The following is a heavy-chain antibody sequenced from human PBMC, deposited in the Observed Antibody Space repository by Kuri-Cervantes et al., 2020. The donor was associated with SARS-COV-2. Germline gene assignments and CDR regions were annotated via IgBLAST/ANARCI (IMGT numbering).Heavy chain of an antibody. CDR1: GFTFGSYA. J-gene: IGHJ6*03. D-gene: IGHD1-1*01. CDR3: ARGPQVRGTTLGYYYYYYMDV. Sequence: GESLKISCASAGFTFGSYAMHWVRQAPGKGLEWVAVISYDGSNKYYADSVKGRFTISRDNSKNTLYLQMNSLRVEDTAVYYCARGPQVRGTTLGYYYYYYMDVWGKGTTVTVSS. CDR2: ISYDGSNK. V-gene: IGHV3-30-3*01.